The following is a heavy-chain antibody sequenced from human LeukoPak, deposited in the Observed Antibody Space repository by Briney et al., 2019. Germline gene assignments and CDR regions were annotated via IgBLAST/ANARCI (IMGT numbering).Heavy chain of an antibody. CDR2: ITGSGGST. J-gene: IGHJ5*02. Sequence: PGGSLRLSCAASGFTLSNFAMNWVRQAPGKGLEWVSVITGSGGSTDYADSVKGRFTISRDNAKNTLHLQMKSLRAEDTAVYYCAKKSAMGWFGPWGQGTLVTVSS. CDR3: AKKSAMGWFGP. D-gene: IGHD2-2*01. CDR1: GFTLSNFA. V-gene: IGHV3-23*01.